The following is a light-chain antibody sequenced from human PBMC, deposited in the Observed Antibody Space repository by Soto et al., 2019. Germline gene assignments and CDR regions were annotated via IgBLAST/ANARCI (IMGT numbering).Light chain of an antibody. CDR3: QQTYTTPHT. CDR1: QRIANY. V-gene: IGKV1-39*01. CDR2: GAS. Sequence: DIQMTQSPSSLSASVGDRVTITCRASQRIANYLNWYQQRPGKAPKLLISGASTLQSAVPSRFSGGGSGTDFTLTISTLQPEDFATYYCQQTYTTPHTFGQRTKLEIK. J-gene: IGKJ2*01.